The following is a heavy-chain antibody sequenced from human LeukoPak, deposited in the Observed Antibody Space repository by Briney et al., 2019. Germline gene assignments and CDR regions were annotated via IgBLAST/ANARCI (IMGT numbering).Heavy chain of an antibody. J-gene: IGHJ4*02. CDR1: GFTFSSYA. D-gene: IGHD5-24*01. Sequence: GGSLTLYCAASGFTFSSYAMSWVRHAPGKGLESVSAISGSGGSTYYAASVTGRLTISRDNSKNTLYLQMNSLRAEDTAVYYCAKVEMATIRDWGQGTLVTVSS. CDR2: ISGSGGST. V-gene: IGHV3-23*01. CDR3: AKVEMATIRD.